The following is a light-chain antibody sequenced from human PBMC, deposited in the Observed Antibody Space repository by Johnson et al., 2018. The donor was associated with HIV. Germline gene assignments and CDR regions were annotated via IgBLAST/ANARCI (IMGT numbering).Light chain of an antibody. Sequence: QSVLTQPPSVSAAPGQRVTISCSGSGSNIGSHYVSWYQQLPGTAPKLLIFENDTRPSGIPDRFSGSKSGPSATLGITGLQAGDEADSYCGTWDNSLSIGYVFGTGTKVTVL. CDR3: GTWDNSLSIGYV. CDR2: END. CDR1: GSNIGSHY. V-gene: IGLV1-51*02. J-gene: IGLJ1*01.